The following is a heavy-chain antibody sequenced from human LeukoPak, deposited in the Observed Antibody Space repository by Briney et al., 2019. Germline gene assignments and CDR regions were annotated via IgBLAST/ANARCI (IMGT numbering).Heavy chain of an antibody. CDR2: ISSSGSTI. J-gene: IGHJ6*02. D-gene: IGHD6-6*01. V-gene: IGHV3-48*03. Sequence: PGGSLRLSCAASGFTFSSYEMNWVRRAPGKGLEWVSYISSSGSTIYYADSVKGRFTISRDNAKNSLYLQMNSLRAEDTAVYYCARERGRRSYYYYGMDVWGQGTTVTVSS. CDR3: ARERGRRSYYYYGMDV. CDR1: GFTFSSYE.